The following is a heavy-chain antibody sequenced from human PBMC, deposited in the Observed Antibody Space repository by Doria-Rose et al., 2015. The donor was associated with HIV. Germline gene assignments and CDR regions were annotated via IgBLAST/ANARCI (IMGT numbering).Heavy chain of an antibody. CDR2: IFSDDER. CDR1: GVSLSSPGMG. Sequence: QVTLEESSPVLVKPTETLTLTCTVSGVSLSSPGMGVSWIRQPPGKALEWLANIFSDDERSYKTSLKSRLTISGGTSKSQVVLTMTDLDPVDTATYYCARIKSSRWYHKYYFDFWGQGTLVIVSA. V-gene: IGHV2-26*01. D-gene: IGHD6-13*01. J-gene: IGHJ4*02. CDR3: ARIKSSRWYHKYYFDF.